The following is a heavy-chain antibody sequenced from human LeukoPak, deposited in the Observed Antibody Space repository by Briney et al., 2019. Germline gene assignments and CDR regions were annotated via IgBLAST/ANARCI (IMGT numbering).Heavy chain of an antibody. CDR1: GFTFSSYA. V-gene: IGHV3-23*01. CDR3: AKAPDYYDSSIFDY. CDR2: TSGSGGST. J-gene: IGHJ4*02. D-gene: IGHD3-22*01. Sequence: PGGSLRLSCAASGFTFSSYAMTWVRQAPGKGLEWVSATSGSGGSTYYADSVKGWFTISRDNSKDTLYLQINSLRAEDTAVYYCAKAPDYYDSSIFDYWGQGTLVTVSS.